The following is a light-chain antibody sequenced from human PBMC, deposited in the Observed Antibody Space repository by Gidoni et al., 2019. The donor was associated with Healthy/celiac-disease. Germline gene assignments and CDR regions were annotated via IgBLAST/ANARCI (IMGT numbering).Light chain of an antibody. CDR3: QQYNNWQT. V-gene: IGKV3-15*01. CDR2: GAS. Sequence: EIVITQSPATLSVSPGERATLSCSASQSVSSNLAWYQKKPGQAPRLLIYGASTRATGIPARFSGSGSGTEFTLIIRSLQSEDFAVYYCQQYNNWQTFGQGTKVEIK. J-gene: IGKJ1*01. CDR1: QSVSSN.